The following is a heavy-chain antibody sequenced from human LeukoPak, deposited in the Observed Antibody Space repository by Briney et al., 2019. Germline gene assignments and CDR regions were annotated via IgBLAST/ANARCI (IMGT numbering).Heavy chain of an antibody. CDR2: INPNSGGT. V-gene: IGHV1-2*02. D-gene: IGHD7-27*01. CDR3: ARGPHWDPHFDY. J-gene: IGHJ4*02. CDR1: GYTFTGYY. Sequence: GASVKVSCKASGYTFTGYYMHWVRQAPGQGLEWMGWINPNSGGTNFSQKFQGRVTMTRDTSISTAYMELSGLRSDDTAVYYCARGPHWDPHFDYWGQGTLVTVST.